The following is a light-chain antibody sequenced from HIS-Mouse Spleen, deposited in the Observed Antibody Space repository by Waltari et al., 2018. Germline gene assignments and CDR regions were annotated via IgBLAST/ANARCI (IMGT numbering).Light chain of an antibody. Sequence: QSALTQPPSASGSPGQSVTISCTGTSSDVGGYNYVSWYQQHPGKAPKLMIYEVSKRPPGVPDRFSGSKSGNTASLTVSGLQAEDEADCYCSSYAGSNNYVFGTGTKVTVL. V-gene: IGLV2-8*01. CDR2: EVS. CDR3: SSYAGSNNYV. J-gene: IGLJ1*01. CDR1: SSDVGGYNY.